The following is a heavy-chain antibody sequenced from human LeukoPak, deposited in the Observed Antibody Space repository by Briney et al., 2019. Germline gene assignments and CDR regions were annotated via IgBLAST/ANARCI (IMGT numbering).Heavy chain of an antibody. CDR1: GGSISSSF. CDR2: ITYSGNT. D-gene: IGHD6-13*01. J-gene: IGHJ4*02. V-gene: IGHV4-59*08. CDR3: ARRKYSSSWNDY. Sequence: PSETLSLTCTVSGGSISSSFWSWLRQPPGKGLEWIGYITYSGNTNYNPSLKSRVTISVDTSKKQFSLKLSSVTAADTAVYYCARRKYSSSWNDYWGQGTLVTVSS.